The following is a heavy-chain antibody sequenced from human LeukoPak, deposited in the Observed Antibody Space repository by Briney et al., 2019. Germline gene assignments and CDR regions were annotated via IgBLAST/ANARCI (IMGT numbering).Heavy chain of an antibody. D-gene: IGHD3-10*01. Sequence: PGGSLRLSCAASGFTFSDYYMSWIRQAPGKGLEWVSYISSSSSYTNYADSVKGRFTISRDNAKNSLYLQMNSLRAEDTAVYYFARLYFGSRNPTYWGQGTLVTVSS. V-gene: IGHV3-11*06. CDR1: GFTFSDYY. CDR2: ISSSSSYT. CDR3: ARLYFGSRNPTY. J-gene: IGHJ4*02.